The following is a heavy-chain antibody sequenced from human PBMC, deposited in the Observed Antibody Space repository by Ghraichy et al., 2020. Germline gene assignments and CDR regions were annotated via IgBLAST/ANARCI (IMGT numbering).Heavy chain of an antibody. Sequence: GGSLRLSCAASGFTFSSYAMSWVRQAPGKGLEWVAGISGSGGGTYYADSVKGRLTISRDNFKNTLYLQMNSLRAEDTAAYYCAKVVGSGWNYDYWGQGTLVTVSS. J-gene: IGHJ4*02. D-gene: IGHD6-19*01. CDR2: ISGSGGGT. CDR3: AKVVGSGWNYDY. CDR1: GFTFSSYA. V-gene: IGHV3-23*01.